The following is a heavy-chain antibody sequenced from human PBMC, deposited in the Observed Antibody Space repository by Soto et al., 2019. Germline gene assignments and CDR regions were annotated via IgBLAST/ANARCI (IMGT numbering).Heavy chain of an antibody. Sequence: QVQLVESGGGVVQPGRSLRLSCAASGFTFSSYGMHWVRQAPGKGLEWVAVIWYDGSNKYYADSVKGRFTISRDNSNNTLYLQMNGLRAEDMAVYYCARQEQWLGAFDIWGQGTMVTVSS. CDR1: GFTFSSYG. J-gene: IGHJ3*02. CDR2: IWYDGSNK. D-gene: IGHD6-19*01. V-gene: IGHV3-33*01. CDR3: ARQEQWLGAFDI.